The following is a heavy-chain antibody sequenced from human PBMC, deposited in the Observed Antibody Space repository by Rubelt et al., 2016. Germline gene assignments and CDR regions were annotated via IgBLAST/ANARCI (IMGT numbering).Heavy chain of an antibody. J-gene: IGHJ2*01. CDR2: TRNKANGYTT. D-gene: IGHD1-26*01. CDR3: AKVGRGSYYPHWYFDL. CDR1: GFTFSDHY. Sequence: GGGLVQPGESLRLSCVASGFTFSDHYMDWVRQAPGKGLEWVGRTRNKANGYTTEYAASVRGRFTISRDDSKNSLYLQMNSLRAEDTAVYYCAKVGRGSYYPHWYFDLWGRGTLVTVSS. V-gene: IGHV3-72*01.